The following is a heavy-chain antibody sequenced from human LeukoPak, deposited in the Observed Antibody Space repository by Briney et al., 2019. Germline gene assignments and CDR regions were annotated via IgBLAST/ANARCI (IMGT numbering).Heavy chain of an antibody. Sequence: PSRTLSLTCTVSGGSISSGGYYWSWIRQHPGKGLEWIGYIYYSGSTYYNPSLKSRVTISVDTSKNQFSLKLSSVTAADTAVYYCARGYCSSTSCSEYYFDYWGQGTLVTVSS. CDR2: IYYSGST. CDR1: GGSISSGGYY. V-gene: IGHV4-31*03. D-gene: IGHD2-2*01. J-gene: IGHJ4*02. CDR3: ARGYCSSTSCSEYYFDY.